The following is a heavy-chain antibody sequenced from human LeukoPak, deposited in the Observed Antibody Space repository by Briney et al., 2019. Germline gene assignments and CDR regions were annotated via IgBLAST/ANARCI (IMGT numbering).Heavy chain of an antibody. CDR2: IYYSGST. CDR1: GGSISSHY. J-gene: IGHJ6*03. V-gene: IGHV4-59*11. Sequence: SETLSLTCTVSGGSISSHYWSWIRQPPGKGLEWIGYIYYSGSTNYNPSLKSRVTISVDTSKNQFSLKLSSVTAADTAVYYCAGNYYGSGSYYRYYYYMDVWGKGTTVTVSS. CDR3: AGNYYGSGSYYRYYYYMDV. D-gene: IGHD3-10*01.